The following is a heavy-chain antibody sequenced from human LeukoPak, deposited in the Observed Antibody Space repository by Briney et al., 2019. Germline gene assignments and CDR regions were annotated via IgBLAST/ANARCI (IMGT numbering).Heavy chain of an antibody. CDR1: GFTFSSYA. D-gene: IGHD3-3*01. Sequence: GASLRLSCAASGFTFSSYAMSWVRQAPGKGLEWASAISGSGGSTYYADSVKGRFTISRDNSKNTLYLQMNSLRAEDTAVYYCAIGRDDFWSGYWTGYGMDVWGQGTTVTVSS. CDR3: AIGRDDFWSGYWTGYGMDV. V-gene: IGHV3-23*01. J-gene: IGHJ6*02. CDR2: ISGSGGST.